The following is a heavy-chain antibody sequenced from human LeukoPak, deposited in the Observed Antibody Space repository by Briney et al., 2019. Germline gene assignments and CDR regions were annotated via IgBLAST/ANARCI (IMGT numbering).Heavy chain of an antibody. V-gene: IGHV3-48*01. D-gene: IGHD5-24*01. CDR2: ISSSSSTI. CDR3: ARDWRLHGV. CDR1: GFTFSSYS. Sequence: GGALRLSCAPSGFTFSSYSMNCGREAPGKGRECGSYISSSSSTIYYADSVKGRFTISRDNAKNSLYLQMNSLRAEDTAVYYCARDWRLHGVGGKGTTVTVSS. J-gene: IGHJ6*04.